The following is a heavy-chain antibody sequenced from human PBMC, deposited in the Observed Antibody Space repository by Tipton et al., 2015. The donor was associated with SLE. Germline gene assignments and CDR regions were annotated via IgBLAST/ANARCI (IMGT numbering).Heavy chain of an antibody. V-gene: IGHV5-10-1*01. J-gene: IGHJ6*02. CDR2: IDPSDSYT. D-gene: IGHD6-13*01. CDR3: ARLPQYSSTDYYYYYGMDV. Sequence: QLVQSGPEVKKPGESLRISCKGSGYSFTSHWISWVRQMPGKGLEWMGRIDPSDSYTKYSPSFQGHVTISADKSISTAYLQWSSLKASDTAMYYCARLPQYSSTDYYYYYGMDVWGQGTTVTVSS. CDR1: GYSFTSHW.